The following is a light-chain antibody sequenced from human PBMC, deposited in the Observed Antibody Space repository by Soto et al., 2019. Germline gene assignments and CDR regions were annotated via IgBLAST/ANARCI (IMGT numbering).Light chain of an antibody. CDR1: QSVSSN. J-gene: IGKJ2*01. CDR2: GAS. Sequence: EIVMKQSPDTLSVSPGERATLSCRASQSVSSNLAWYQQKPGQAPRLLIYGASTRATGIPARFSGSGSGTEFTLTISSLQSEDFAVYYCQQYNNWPPYTFGQGTKLEIK. CDR3: QQYNNWPPYT. V-gene: IGKV3-15*01.